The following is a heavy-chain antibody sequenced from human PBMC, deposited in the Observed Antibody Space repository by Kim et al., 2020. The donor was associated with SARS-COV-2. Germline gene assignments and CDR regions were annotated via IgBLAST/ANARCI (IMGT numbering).Heavy chain of an antibody. CDR1: GFTFSSYA. CDR3: ARSYYYDSSGYYWDAFDI. Sequence: GGSLRLSCAASGFTFSSYAMHWVRQAPGKGLEWVAVISYDGSNKYYADSVKGRFTISRDNSKNTLYPQMNSLRAEDTAVYYCARSYYYDSSGYYWDAFDIWGQGTMVTVSS. D-gene: IGHD3-22*01. V-gene: IGHV3-30-3*01. CDR2: ISYDGSNK. J-gene: IGHJ3*02.